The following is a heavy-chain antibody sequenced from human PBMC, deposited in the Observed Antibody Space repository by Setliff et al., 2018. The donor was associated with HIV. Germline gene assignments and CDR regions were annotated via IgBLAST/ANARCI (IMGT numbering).Heavy chain of an antibody. Sequence: PSETLSLTCAVYVESFSGFYWSWIRQPPGKGLEWIGEINHSGSTNYNPSLKSRVTISVDTSKNQFSLKLSFVTAADTAVYYCARGWFGGYYFDYWGQETLVTVSS. J-gene: IGHJ4*02. V-gene: IGHV4-34*01. D-gene: IGHD3-10*01. CDR2: INHSGST. CDR3: ARGWFGGYYFDY. CDR1: VESFSGFY.